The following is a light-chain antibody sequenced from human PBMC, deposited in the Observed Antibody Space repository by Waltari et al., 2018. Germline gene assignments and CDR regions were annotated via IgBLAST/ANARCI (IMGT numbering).Light chain of an antibody. CDR2: WAF. CDR3: HQYYTTPRT. V-gene: IGKV4-1*01. J-gene: IGKJ1*01. Sequence: DTVLTQSPDSLAVSLGERATINCKSRQSVLDYYNSKTYLAWYQQKPGQPPRLLISWAFTRESGVPERFSGSGSGTDFTLSIASLQAEDVAVYYCHQYYTTPRTFGQGTRVEI. CDR1: QSVLDYYNSKTY.